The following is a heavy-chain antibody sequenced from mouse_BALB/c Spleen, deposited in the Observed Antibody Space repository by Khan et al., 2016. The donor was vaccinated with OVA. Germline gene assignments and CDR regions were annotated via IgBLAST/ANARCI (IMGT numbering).Heavy chain of an antibody. V-gene: IGHV1-63*02. Sequence: QVQLKESGAELVRPGTSVKLSCKAAGYTFTNYWIGWVKQRPGHGLEGIGDIFPGGGYTNYNEKFKGKATLTADTSSSTAYMQLSNLTSEDSAIYYCAGRGAARATWDYFDYWGQGTTLTVSS. CDR2: IFPGGGYT. D-gene: IGHD3-1*01. J-gene: IGHJ2*01. CDR1: GYTFTNYW. CDR3: AGRGAARATWDYFDY.